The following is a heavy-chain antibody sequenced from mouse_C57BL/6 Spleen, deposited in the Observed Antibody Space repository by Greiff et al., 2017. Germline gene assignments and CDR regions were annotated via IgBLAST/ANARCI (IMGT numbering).Heavy chain of an antibody. CDR2: INPNNGGT. CDR1: GYTFTDYN. J-gene: IGHJ1*03. D-gene: IGHD2-4*01. Sequence: EVQLQQSGPELVKPGASVKIPCKASGYTFTDYNMHWVKQSHGQSLEWIGDINPNNGGTIYNQKFKGKATLTVDKSSSTAYMELSSLTSEDTAVYYCARRGSTMIRRWYFDDWGTGTTLTVSS. V-gene: IGHV1-18*01. CDR3: ARRGSTMIRRWYFDD.